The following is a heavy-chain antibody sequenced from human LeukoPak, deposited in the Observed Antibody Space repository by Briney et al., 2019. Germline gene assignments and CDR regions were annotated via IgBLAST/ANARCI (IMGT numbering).Heavy chain of an antibody. CDR3: ARPRDGYTRGAFDY. J-gene: IGHJ4*02. V-gene: IGHV3-30-3*01. CDR1: GFTFSNYA. D-gene: IGHD5-24*01. Sequence: GGSLRLSCAASGFTFSNYAMHWVRQAPGKGLEWVAVISYDGSDKYYADSVKGRFTISRDDSKSTLYVQMNSQRAEDTAVYYCARPRDGYTRGAFDYWGQGTLATVSS. CDR2: ISYDGSDK.